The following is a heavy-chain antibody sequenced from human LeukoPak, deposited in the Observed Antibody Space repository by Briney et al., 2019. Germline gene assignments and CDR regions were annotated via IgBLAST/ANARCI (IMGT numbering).Heavy chain of an antibody. V-gene: IGHV1-2*02. J-gene: IGHJ4*02. CDR3: ARDGSGSYYGGSDY. CDR2: INPNSGGT. Sequence: ASVKVSCTASGYTFTGYYMYWVRQAPGQGLEWMGWINPNSGGTNYAQKFQGRVTMTRDTSIFTAYMELSSLRSDDTAVYYCARDGSGSYYGGSDYWGQGTLVTVSS. CDR1: GYTFTGYY. D-gene: IGHD3-10*01.